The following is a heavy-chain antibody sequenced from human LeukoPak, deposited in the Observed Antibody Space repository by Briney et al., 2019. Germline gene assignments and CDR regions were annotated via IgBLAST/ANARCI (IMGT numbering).Heavy chain of an antibody. J-gene: IGHJ6*02. Sequence: GGSLRLSCAASGFTFSSYWMYWVRQAPGKGLVWVSRINTDGSSTSYADSVKGRFSISRDNAKNTLDLQMNSLRAEDTAVYYCAKSDYDFWSGYYPRYYYYGMDVWGQGTTVTVSS. D-gene: IGHD3-3*01. CDR1: GFTFSSYW. CDR2: INTDGSST. V-gene: IGHV3-74*01. CDR3: AKSDYDFWSGYYPRYYYYGMDV.